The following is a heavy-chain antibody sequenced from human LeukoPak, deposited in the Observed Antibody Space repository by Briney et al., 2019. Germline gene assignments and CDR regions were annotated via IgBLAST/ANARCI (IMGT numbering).Heavy chain of an antibody. Sequence: ASVKVSCKASGYTFTTYAMHWVRQAPGQRLEWMGWINADNDNTKYSQKFQGRVTITRDTSASTVYMELSSLRSEDTAVYYCARDYGLQRVFDYWGQGTLVTVS. CDR1: GYTFTTYA. J-gene: IGHJ4*02. CDR2: INADNDNT. CDR3: ARDYGLQRVFDY. D-gene: IGHD1-1*01. V-gene: IGHV1-3*01.